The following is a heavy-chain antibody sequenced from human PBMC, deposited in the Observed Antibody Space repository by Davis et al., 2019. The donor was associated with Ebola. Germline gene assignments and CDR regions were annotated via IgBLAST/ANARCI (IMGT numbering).Heavy chain of an antibody. V-gene: IGHV1-46*01. Sequence: AASVKVSCKASGYTFTSYYMHWVRQAPGQGLEWMGIINPSGGSTSYAQKFQGRVTMTRDTSTSTAYMVLRSLRSDDTAVYYCARDRSMVYRSWLDVWGQGTTVTVSS. CDR2: INPSGGST. CDR1: GYTFTSYY. J-gene: IGHJ6*02. CDR3: ARDRSMVYRSWLDV. D-gene: IGHD3-10*01.